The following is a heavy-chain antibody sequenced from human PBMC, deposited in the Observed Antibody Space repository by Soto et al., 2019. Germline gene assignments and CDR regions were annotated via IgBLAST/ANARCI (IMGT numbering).Heavy chain of an antibody. CDR2: IWNDGRNA. CDR3: AREGELGPSGDGMDV. D-gene: IGHD5-12*01. CDR1: GFSFSDYA. Sequence: QVQLVESGGGVVQPGRSLRLSCAASGFSFSDYALHWVRQAPGKGLEWVARIWNDGRNADYGDAAKGGFTISRDNSKNTVHLQMNSLRGEDTAVYYCAREGELGPSGDGMDVWGQGTTVTVSS. V-gene: IGHV3-33*01. J-gene: IGHJ6*02.